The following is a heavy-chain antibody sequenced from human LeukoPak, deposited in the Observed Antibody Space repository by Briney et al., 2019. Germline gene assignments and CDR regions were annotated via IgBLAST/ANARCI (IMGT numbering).Heavy chain of an antibody. CDR3: ARGRAGFYFDY. CDR1: GFTFSSYW. J-gene: IGHJ4*02. V-gene: IGHV3-74*01. D-gene: IGHD6-19*01. CDR2: INNDGRNT. Sequence: PGGSLRLSCAASGFTFSSYWMHWVRQAPGKGLVWVSRINNDGRNTSYAHCVTGRFTISRDNAKHTLYLQMNSLRAEDTAVYYCARGRAGFYFDYWGQGTLVTVSS.